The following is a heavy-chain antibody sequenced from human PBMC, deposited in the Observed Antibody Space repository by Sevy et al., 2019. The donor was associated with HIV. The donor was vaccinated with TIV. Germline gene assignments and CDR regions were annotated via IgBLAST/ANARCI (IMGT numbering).Heavy chain of an antibody. CDR3: AREYNGTYYYFDY. V-gene: IGHV3-74*01. CDR2: INSDGSST. Sequence: GGSLRLSCAASGFTFSSYWMHWVRQAPGKGLVWVSRINSDGSSTNYADSVKGRFTISRDNAKNTLYLQMNSLRAEDTAVYYGAREYNGTYYYFDYWGQGTLVTVSS. D-gene: IGHD1-26*01. J-gene: IGHJ4*02. CDR1: GFTFSSYW.